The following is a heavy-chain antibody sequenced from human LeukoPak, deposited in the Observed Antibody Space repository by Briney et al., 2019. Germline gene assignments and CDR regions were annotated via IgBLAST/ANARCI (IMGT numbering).Heavy chain of an antibody. V-gene: IGHV3-21*05. J-gene: IGHJ4*02. D-gene: IGHD3-22*01. Sequence: GGSLRLSCAASGFTFSSYAMHWVRQAPGKGLEWLSYISGSSSHTLYADSVKGRFTISRDNAKNSLYLQMNSLRAEDTAVYYCARFELDSGGYATNFDSWGQGTLVTVSP. CDR1: GFTFSSYA. CDR2: ISGSSSHT. CDR3: ARFELDSGGYATNFDS.